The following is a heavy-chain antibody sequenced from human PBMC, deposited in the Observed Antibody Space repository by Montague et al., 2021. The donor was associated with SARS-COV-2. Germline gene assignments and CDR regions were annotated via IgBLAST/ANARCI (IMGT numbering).Heavy chain of an antibody. CDR3: ARAQNTCFIANCVNYFDV. Sequence: SETLSLTCGVSGSSMSGYYWTWIRQSPGKGLEWIGYVHYTGSTKYNPSLKTRVSLSLDTPKNHFSLHLSSVTAADTAIYFCARAQNTCFIANCVNYFDVWGLGALVTVSS. CDR1: GSSMSGYY. V-gene: IGHV4-59*01. D-gene: IGHD1-1*01. J-gene: IGHJ4*02. CDR2: VHYTGST.